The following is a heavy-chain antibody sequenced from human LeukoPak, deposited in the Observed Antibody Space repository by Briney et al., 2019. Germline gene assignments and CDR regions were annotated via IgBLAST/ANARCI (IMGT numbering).Heavy chain of an antibody. D-gene: IGHD3-9*01. J-gene: IGHJ6*03. CDR1: GYTFTGYY. CDR2: INPNSGGT. CDR3: ARDRRVISDILTGYYRTEYYYYTDV. V-gene: IGHV1-2*02. Sequence: ASVKVSCKASGYTFTGYYMHWVRQAPGQGLEWMGWINPNSGGTNYAQKFQGRVTMTRDTSISTAYMELSRLRSDDTAVYYCARDRRVISDILTGYYRTEYYYYTDVWGEGTTVTVSS.